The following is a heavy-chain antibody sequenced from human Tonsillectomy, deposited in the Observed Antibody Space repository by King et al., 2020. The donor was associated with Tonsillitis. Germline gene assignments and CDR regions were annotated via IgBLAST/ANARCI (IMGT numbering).Heavy chain of an antibody. CDR3: ARVGSGDLSNAFDI. V-gene: IGHV1-69*01. CDR1: AGTFSSYA. CDR2: MITIFCTA. D-gene: IGHD7-27*01. J-gene: IGHJ3*02. Sequence: QLVQSWAEVKKPGSSVKVSCKASAGTFSSYASSWLRQAPGRGLVWMGWMITIFCTANYAQKFQGRVTITADESTSTAYMELSSLRSEDTAGYYCARVGSGDLSNAFDIWGQGTMVTVSS.